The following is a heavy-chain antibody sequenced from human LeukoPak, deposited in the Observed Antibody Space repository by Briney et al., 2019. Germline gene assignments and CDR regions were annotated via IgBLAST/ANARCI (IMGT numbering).Heavy chain of an antibody. Sequence: SETLSLTCTVSGYSISSGYYWGWIRQPPGKGLEWIGSIYHSGSTNYNPSLKSRVTISVDTSKNQFSLKLSSVTAADTAVYYCARGRELLSLNYYGSGSYPYYFDYWGQGTLVTVSS. CDR3: ARGRELLSLNYYGSGSYPYYFDY. CDR2: IYHSGST. V-gene: IGHV4-38-2*02. CDR1: GYSISSGYY. J-gene: IGHJ4*02. D-gene: IGHD3-10*01.